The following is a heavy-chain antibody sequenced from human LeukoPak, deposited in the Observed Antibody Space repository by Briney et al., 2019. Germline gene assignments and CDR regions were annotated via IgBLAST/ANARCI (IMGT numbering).Heavy chain of an antibody. D-gene: IGHD2-8*02. J-gene: IGHJ4*02. Sequence: GGSLRLSCAASGFTFSNAWMSWVRQAPGKGLEWVGRIKSKTDGGATDYAAPVKGRFSVSRDDSKDTLYLQMNSLKTEDTAVYYCSLRYCSGTSCPGYWGQGTLVTVSS. CDR3: SLRYCSGTSCPGY. CDR1: GFTFSNAW. V-gene: IGHV3-15*01. CDR2: IKSKTDGGAT.